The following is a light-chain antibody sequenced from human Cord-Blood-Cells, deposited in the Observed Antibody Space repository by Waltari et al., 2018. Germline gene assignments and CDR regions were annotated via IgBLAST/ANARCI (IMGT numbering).Light chain of an antibody. CDR1: QSISSW. CDR2: DAS. V-gene: IGKV1-5*01. J-gene: IGKJ4*01. Sequence: DIQMTQSPSTLSASVGDRVTITCRASQSISSWLAWYHQKPGKAPKLLIYDASSLESGVPSRFSGSGSGTEFTLTISSLQPDDFATYYCQQYNSYSLPFGGGTKVEIK. CDR3: QQYNSYSLP.